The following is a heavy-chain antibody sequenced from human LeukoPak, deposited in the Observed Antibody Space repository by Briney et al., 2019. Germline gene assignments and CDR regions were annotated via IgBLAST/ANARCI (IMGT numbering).Heavy chain of an antibody. J-gene: IGHJ6*03. D-gene: IGHD3-22*01. CDR2: IASSGTYI. CDR1: GFTFNNYN. V-gene: IGHV3-21*04. Sequence: GGSLKLSCATSGFTFNNYNMNWVRQAPGRALEWVSSIASSGTYIFYADSVKGRFTISRDNAKNSLYLQMNSLRAEDTALYYRARDRGYDSSGYKHYYYYYYMDVWGKGTTVTVSS. CDR3: ARDRGYDSSGYKHYYYYYYMDV.